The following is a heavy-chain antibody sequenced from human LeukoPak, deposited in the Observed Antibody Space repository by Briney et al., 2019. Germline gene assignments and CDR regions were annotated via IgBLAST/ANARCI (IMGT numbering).Heavy chain of an antibody. Sequence: SETLSLTCDVSGYSITSGYFWGWIRQPPGKGLEWVGSIYHVGNTFYNPSLKSRVTISLDTSKNHFSLKLASVTAADTAVYYCARSPRRFFDIWGPGTLITVSA. CDR1: GYSITSGYF. CDR3: ARSPRRFFDI. J-gene: IGHJ2*01. CDR2: IYHVGNT. V-gene: IGHV4-38-2*01.